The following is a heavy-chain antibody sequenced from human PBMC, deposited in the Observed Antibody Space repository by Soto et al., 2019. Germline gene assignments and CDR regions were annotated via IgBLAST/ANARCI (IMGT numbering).Heavy chain of an antibody. CDR3: ARDRGPSSGYYPYWFDP. CDR1: GGTFSSYA. Sequence: QVQLVQSGAEVKKPGSSVKVSCKASGGTFSSYAITWVRQAPGQGLEWMGGIIPIFGTANYAQKFQARVTITADESPSTAYMELRSLRSEDTAVYYCARDRGPSSGYYPYWFDPWGQGTLVTVSS. CDR2: IIPIFGTA. V-gene: IGHV1-69*12. D-gene: IGHD3-22*01. J-gene: IGHJ5*02.